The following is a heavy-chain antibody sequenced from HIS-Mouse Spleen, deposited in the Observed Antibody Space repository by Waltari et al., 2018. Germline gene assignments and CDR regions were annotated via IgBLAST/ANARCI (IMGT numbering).Heavy chain of an antibody. Sequence: EVQLLESGGGLVQPGGSWGSPGAPPDSTFAAYAWAWSGRGPGKGLEWVSAISGSGGSTYYADSVKGRFTISRDNSKNTLYLQMNSLRAEDTAVYYCAKDRTISSSWCDYWGQGTLVTVSS. V-gene: IGHV3-23*01. D-gene: IGHD6-13*01. CDR1: DSTFAAYA. J-gene: IGHJ4*02. CDR3: AKDRTISSSWCDY. CDR2: ISGSGGST.